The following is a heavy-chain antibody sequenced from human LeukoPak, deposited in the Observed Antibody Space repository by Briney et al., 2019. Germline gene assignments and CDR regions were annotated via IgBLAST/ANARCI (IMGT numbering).Heavy chain of an antibody. CDR3: ARDVRYFDWLPEPSTGFDY. CDR2: IIPIFGTA. CDR1: GGTFSSYA. J-gene: IGHJ4*02. V-gene: IGHV1-69*13. Sequence: SVKVSCKASGGTFSSYAISWVRQAPGQGLEWMGGIIPIFGTANYAQKFQGRVTITADESTSTAYMELRSLRSDDTAVYYCARDVRYFDWLPEPSTGFDYWGQGTLVTVSS. D-gene: IGHD3-9*01.